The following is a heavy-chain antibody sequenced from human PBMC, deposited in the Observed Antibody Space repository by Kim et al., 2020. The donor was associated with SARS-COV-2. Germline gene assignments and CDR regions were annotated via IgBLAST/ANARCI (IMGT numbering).Heavy chain of an antibody. Sequence: GGSLRLSCAASGFTFSSYAMSWVRQAPGKGLAWVSAISGGGDFTYYADSVKGRFTISRDNSKSTLYLQMNSLRAEDTAVYYCAKLKSSTYTSWFDPWGQGTLVTVSS. D-gene: IGHD3-16*01. CDR2: ISGGGDFT. J-gene: IGHJ5*02. CDR3: AKLKSSTYTSWFDP. V-gene: IGHV3-23*01. CDR1: GFTFSSYA.